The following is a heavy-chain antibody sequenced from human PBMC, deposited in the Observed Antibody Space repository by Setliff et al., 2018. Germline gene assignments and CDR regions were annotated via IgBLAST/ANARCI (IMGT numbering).Heavy chain of an antibody. Sequence: SETLSLTCTVSGGSISSYYWSWIRQPAGKGLEWIGHIYIGGSANYNPSLKSRITMSIDTSKNQFSLKLNSVTAADMAVYYCARSFSRREKFLLDYWGQGALVTVSS. J-gene: IGHJ4*02. V-gene: IGHV4-4*07. CDR2: IYIGGSA. CDR1: GGSISSYY. CDR3: ARSFSRREKFLLDY.